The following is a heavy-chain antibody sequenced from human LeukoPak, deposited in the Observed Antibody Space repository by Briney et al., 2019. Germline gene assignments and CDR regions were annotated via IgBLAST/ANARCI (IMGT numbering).Heavy chain of an antibody. CDR1: GYSFTSYW. J-gene: IGHJ4*02. CDR3: ARHDSPRYDFWSGYSPYYFDY. Sequence: GESLKISCKGSGYSFTSYWIGWVRQMPGKGLEWMGIIYPGDSDTRYSPSFQGQVTISADKSISTAYLQWSSLKASDTAMYYCARHDSPRYDFWSGYSPYYFDYRGQGTLVTVSS. V-gene: IGHV5-51*01. CDR2: IYPGDSDT. D-gene: IGHD3-3*01.